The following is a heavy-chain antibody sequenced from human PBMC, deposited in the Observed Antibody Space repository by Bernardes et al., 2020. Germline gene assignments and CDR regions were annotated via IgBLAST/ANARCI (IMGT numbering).Heavy chain of an antibody. V-gene: IGHV1-69*13. CDR1: GGTFSSYA. CDR3: AREYCSGGSCYSDYYYGMDV. Sequence: VPVACKASGGTFSSYALSWVRQAPGQGLEWMGGIIPIFVTANYAQKFQGRVTITADESTSTAYMELSSLRSEDTAVYYCAREYCSGGSCYSDYYYGMDVWGKGTTVTVSS. CDR2: IIPIFVTA. D-gene: IGHD2-15*01. J-gene: IGHJ6*04.